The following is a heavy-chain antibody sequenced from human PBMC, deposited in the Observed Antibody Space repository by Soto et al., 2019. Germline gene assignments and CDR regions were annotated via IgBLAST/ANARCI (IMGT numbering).Heavy chain of an antibody. V-gene: IGHV3-74*01. J-gene: IGHJ4*02. D-gene: IGHD4-17*01. CDR3: ATVFGF. Sequence: EVQLVESGGGIVQPGGSLRVSCAASRFNFRGYWIHWVRQVPGKGLEWVSRIDIGGGGTCYADSVKGRFAISTDNGKTTVYLRMNGLRAEDAAVYYCATVFGFWGQGTLVPGSS. CDR2: IDIGGGGT. CDR1: RFNFRGYW.